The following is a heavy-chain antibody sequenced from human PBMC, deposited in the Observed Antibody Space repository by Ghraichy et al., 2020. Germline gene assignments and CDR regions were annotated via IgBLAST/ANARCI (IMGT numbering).Heavy chain of an antibody. CDR3: ASGCSSTSCHNFDY. J-gene: IGHJ4*02. D-gene: IGHD2-2*01. CDR2: IIPIFGTA. V-gene: IGHV1-69*06. CDR1: GGTFSSYA. Sequence: PVKVSCKACGGTFSSYAISWVRQAPGQGLEWMGGIIPIFGTANYAQKFQGRVTITADKSTSTAYMELSSLRAEDTAVYYCASGCSSTSCHNFDYWGQGTLFTVSS.